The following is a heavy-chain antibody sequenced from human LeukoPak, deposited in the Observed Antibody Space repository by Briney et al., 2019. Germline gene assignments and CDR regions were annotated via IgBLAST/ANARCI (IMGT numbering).Heavy chain of an antibody. CDR2: IYPSDSDT. D-gene: IGHD1-26*01. J-gene: IGHJ4*02. Sequence: TGESLKISCKVSGYRFTTYWIVWVRQMPGKGLEWMGIIYPSDSDTRYSPSFQGQVTVSVDRSISTAYLQWSSLKASDTAMYFCARSLTVASGVDYWGQGTLVTVSS. CDR1: GYRFTTYW. V-gene: IGHV5-51*01. CDR3: ARSLTVASGVDY.